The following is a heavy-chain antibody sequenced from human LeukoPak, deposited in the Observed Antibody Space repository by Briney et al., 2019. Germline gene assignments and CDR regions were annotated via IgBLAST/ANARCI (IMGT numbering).Heavy chain of an antibody. CDR1: GGSFSGYY. CDR3: ARGRDYYYGSGHYYYYGMDV. V-gene: IGHV4-34*01. J-gene: IGHJ6*02. Sequence: PSETLSLTCAVYGGSFSGYYWSWIRQPPGKGLEWMGEINHSGSTKYNPSLKSRVTISVVTSKNQFSLQLSSVTAADTAVYYCARGRDYYYGSGHYYYYGMDVWGQGTTVTVSS. CDR2: INHSGST. D-gene: IGHD3-10*01.